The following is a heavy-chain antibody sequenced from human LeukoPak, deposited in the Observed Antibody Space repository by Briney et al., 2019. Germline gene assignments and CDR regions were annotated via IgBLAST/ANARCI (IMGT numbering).Heavy chain of an antibody. CDR1: GGTFSSYA. CDR3: ARNDDFWSGTVVG. Sequence: ASVEVSCKASGGTFSSYAISWVRQAPGQGLEWMGGIIPIFGTANYAQKFQGRVTITTDESTSTAYMELSSLRSEDTAVYYCARNDDFWSGTVVGWGQGTLVTVSS. J-gene: IGHJ4*02. CDR2: IIPIFGTA. V-gene: IGHV1-69*05. D-gene: IGHD3-3*01.